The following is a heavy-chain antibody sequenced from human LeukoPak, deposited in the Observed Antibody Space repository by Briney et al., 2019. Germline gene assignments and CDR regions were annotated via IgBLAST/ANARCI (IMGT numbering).Heavy chain of an antibody. V-gene: IGHV3-30*02. CDR3: AKISSSQSEYYFDY. J-gene: IGHJ4*02. CDR1: GFTFSSYG. CDR2: IRYDGSNK. D-gene: IGHD6-6*01. Sequence: GGSLRLPCAASGFTFSSYGMHWVRQAPGKGLEWVAFIRYDGSNKYYADSVKGRFTISRDNSKNTLYLQMNSLRAEDTAVYYCAKISSSQSEYYFDYWGQGTLVTVSS.